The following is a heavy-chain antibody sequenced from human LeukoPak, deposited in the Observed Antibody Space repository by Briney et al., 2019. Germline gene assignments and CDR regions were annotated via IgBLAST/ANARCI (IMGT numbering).Heavy chain of an antibody. V-gene: IGHV3-11*01. D-gene: IGHD3-22*01. Sequence: GGSLRLSCAASGFTSSDYYMSWIRQAPGKGLEWLSYISYSGTTIYYADSVKGRFTISRDNAKNSLYLQMNSLRVEDTAVYYCARSNNYDSSGWGYWGQGTLVTVSS. CDR1: GFTSSDYY. CDR2: ISYSGTTI. J-gene: IGHJ4*02. CDR3: ARSNNYDSSGWGY.